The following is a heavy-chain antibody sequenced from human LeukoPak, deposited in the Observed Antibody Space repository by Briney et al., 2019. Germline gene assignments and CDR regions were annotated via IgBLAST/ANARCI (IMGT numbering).Heavy chain of an antibody. J-gene: IGHJ4*02. CDR3: ARDLGYYDSSGRGFDY. D-gene: IGHD3-22*01. Sequence: GGSLRLSCAASGFPFSGYSMNWVRQAPGEGLEWVSYISSSRTTSYADSVKGRFTISRDNAKNSLYLQMNSLRAEDTAVYYCARDLGYYDSSGRGFDYWGQGTLVTVSS. CDR1: GFPFSGYS. CDR2: ISSSRTT. V-gene: IGHV3-48*01.